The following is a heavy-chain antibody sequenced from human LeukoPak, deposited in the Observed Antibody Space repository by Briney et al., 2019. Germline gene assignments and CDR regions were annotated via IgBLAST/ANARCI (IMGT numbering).Heavy chain of an antibody. J-gene: IGHJ5*02. D-gene: IGHD3-10*01. V-gene: IGHV3-21*01. CDR3: ARGRREWFGELLA. Sequence: GGSLRLSCAASGFTFSTYSMNWARQAPGKGLEWVSSISSSGDYMYYADSLKGRFTISRDNAKNSLYLQMNRLRADDTAVYYCARGRREWFGELLAWGQGTLVTVSS. CDR2: ISSSGDYM. CDR1: GFTFSTYS.